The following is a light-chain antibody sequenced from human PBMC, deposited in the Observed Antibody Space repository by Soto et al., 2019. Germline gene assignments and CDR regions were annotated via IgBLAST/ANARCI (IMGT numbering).Light chain of an antibody. V-gene: IGKV3-15*01. CDR2: GAF. CDR3: QQYKNWPPLT. CDR1: QSVSYN. Sequence: EIVMTQSPATLSVSPGETATLSCRASQSVSYNLAWYQQKPGQGPRLLIYGAFTRATGIPARFSGSGSGTEVTLTISILQSEDFAVYYCQQYKNWPPLTFGGGTKVEIK. J-gene: IGKJ4*01.